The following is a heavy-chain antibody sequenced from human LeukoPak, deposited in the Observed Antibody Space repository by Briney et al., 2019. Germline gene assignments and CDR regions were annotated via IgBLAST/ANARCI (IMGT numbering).Heavy chain of an antibody. CDR2: IYNSGST. Sequence: SETLSLTCTVSGGSISSQYWSWIRQPPGKGLEWIGYIYNSGSTNYNPSLKSRVTISVDTSRNQFSLKLSSVTAADTAVYYCAGSGSYRNFDYWGQGTLVTVSS. CDR1: GGSISSQY. J-gene: IGHJ4*02. CDR3: AGSGSYRNFDY. D-gene: IGHD1-26*01. V-gene: IGHV4-59*11.